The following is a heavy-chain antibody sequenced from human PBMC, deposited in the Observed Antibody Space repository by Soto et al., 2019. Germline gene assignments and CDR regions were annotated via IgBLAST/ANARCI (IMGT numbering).Heavy chain of an antibody. V-gene: IGHV3-48*01. CDR3: ERANYGDKRPYDFDY. J-gene: IGHJ4*02. CDR2: ISSSSNTI. CDR1: GFTFSSYS. D-gene: IGHD4-17*01. Sequence: PGGSLRLSCGASGFTFSSYSRNWVRQAPGKGLEWVSYISSSSNTIYYADSVKGRFTISRDNAKNSLYLQMNSLRAEDTAVYYCERANYGDKRPYDFDYWGQGTLVTVSS.